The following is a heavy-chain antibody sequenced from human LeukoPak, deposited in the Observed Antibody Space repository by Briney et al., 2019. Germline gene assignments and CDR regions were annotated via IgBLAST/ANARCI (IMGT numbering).Heavy chain of an antibody. CDR1: GFTFSIYA. J-gene: IGHJ6*02. Sequence: GGSLRLSCAASGFTFSIYAMSWVRQAPGKGLEWVSALSGGGEITYYADSVNGRFTISRDNSKSTLYLQMNSLRAEDTAIYYCAKMMVRGVPYYGMDVWGQGTTVTVSS. CDR3: AKMMVRGVPYYGMDV. D-gene: IGHD3-10*01. CDR2: LSGGGEIT. V-gene: IGHV3-23*01.